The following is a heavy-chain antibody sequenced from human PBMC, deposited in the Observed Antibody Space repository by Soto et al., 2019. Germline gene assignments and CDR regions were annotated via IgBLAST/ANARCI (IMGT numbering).Heavy chain of an antibody. V-gene: IGHV3-23*01. CDR3: ARWSYLDY. CDR1: GFSFGSYA. J-gene: IGHJ4*02. D-gene: IGHD3-3*01. Sequence: GGSLRLSCAASGFSFGSYALSWVRRAPGKGLEWVSTISGSDGKTFYADSVKGRFSISRDTSQNTLYLQMNSLRADDTAIYYCARWSYLDYWGQGTRVTVSS. CDR2: ISGSDGKT.